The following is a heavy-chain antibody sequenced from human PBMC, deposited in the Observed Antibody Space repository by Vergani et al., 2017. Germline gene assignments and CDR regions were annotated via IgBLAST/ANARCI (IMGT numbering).Heavy chain of an antibody. V-gene: IGHV3-23*01. CDR3: ARNTSPRKYSGSYYGY. J-gene: IGHJ4*02. D-gene: IGHD1-26*01. Sequence: EVQLLESGGGLVQPGGSLRLSCAASGFTFSRYAMSWVRQAPGKGLEWVSAISGSGGSTYYADSVKGRFTISRDNSKNTLYLQMNSLRAEDTAVYYCARNTSPRKYSGSYYGYWGQGTLVTVSS. CDR2: ISGSGGST. CDR1: GFTFSRYA.